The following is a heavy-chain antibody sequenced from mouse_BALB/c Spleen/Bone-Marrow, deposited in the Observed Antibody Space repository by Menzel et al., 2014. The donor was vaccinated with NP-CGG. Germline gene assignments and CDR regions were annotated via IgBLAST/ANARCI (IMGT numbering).Heavy chain of an antibody. J-gene: IGHJ2*01. CDR2: IYPSDSYT. CDR3: TRSYGSSYEYYFDY. V-gene: IGHV1-69*02. D-gene: IGHD1-1*01. Sequence: VQLQESGAELVRPGASVKLSCKASGYTFTSYWINWVKQRPGQGLEWIGNIYPSDSYTNYNQKFKDKATLIVVKSSSTAYMQLSSPTSEDSAVYYCTRSYGSSYEYYFDYWGQGTTLTVSS. CDR1: GYTFTSYW.